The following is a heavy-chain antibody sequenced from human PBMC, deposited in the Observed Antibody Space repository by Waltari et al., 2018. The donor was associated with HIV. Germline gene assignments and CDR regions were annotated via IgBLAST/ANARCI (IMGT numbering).Heavy chain of an antibody. D-gene: IGHD2-8*01. J-gene: IGHJ6*02. CDR2: IIPILAIA. CDR1: GGTFSSYA. CDR3: ASNEADTDGMDV. Sequence: QVQLVQSGAEVKKPGSSVKVSCKASGGTFSSYAISWVRQAPGQGLEWMGRIIPILAIANYDQKFQGRVTITADKSTSTAYMELSSLSSEDPAVYYCASNEADTDGMDVWGQGTTVPVSS. V-gene: IGHV1-69*04.